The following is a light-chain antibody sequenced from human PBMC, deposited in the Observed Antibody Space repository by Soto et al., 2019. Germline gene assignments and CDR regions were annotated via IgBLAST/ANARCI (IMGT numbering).Light chain of an antibody. V-gene: IGKV3-11*01. Sequence: EVVLTQSPATLSVSPGEGVTLSCRASQGIGDTLAWYQHKPGQTPRLLIYDASNRATGVPARFTGSGSGTYFTLTISSLEPEDCAVYYCQQRANWPLTFGGGTKVDIK. J-gene: IGKJ4*01. CDR3: QQRANWPLT. CDR2: DAS. CDR1: QGIGDT.